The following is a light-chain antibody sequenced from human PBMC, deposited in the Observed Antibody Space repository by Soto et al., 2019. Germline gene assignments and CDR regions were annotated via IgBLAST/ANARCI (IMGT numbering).Light chain of an antibody. CDR1: QSVSGN. CDR3: QQYNNWPPIT. J-gene: IGKJ3*01. V-gene: IGKV3-15*01. Sequence: EIVMTQSPATLSVSPGERATLSCRASQSVSGNLAWYQQKPGQAPRLLIYAASTRATGIPARFRGSGSGTEFTPTISSLQSEDFAVYYCQQYNNWPPITFGPGTKVDIK. CDR2: AAS.